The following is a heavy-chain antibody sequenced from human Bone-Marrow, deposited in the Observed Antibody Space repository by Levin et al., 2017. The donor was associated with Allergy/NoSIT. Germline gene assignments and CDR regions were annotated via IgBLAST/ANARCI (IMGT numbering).Heavy chain of an antibody. CDR2: INEDSGRI. J-gene: IGHJ4*02. CDR3: TKDCGRCESLGDDFEY. CDR1: GFTFRDSW. V-gene: IGHV3-74*01. Sequence: PGESLKISCAASGFTFRDSWFHWVRQAPGKGLVWVARINEDSGRIDYADSVRGRFTISRDDAKGTVYLQMDRLTVEDTARYYCTKDCGRCESLGDDFEYWGQGTLVTVSS. D-gene: IGHD3-16*01.